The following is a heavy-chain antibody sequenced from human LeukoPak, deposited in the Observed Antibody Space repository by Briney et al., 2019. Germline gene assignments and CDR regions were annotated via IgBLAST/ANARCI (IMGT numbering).Heavy chain of an antibody. CDR3: ARQRGFERPGPDSSGYSWGDSGDY. J-gene: IGHJ4*02. D-gene: IGHD3-22*01. CDR1: GYTFTGYY. CDR2: MNPNSGGT. V-gene: IGHV1-2*06. Sequence: ASVKVSCKASGYTFTGYYMHWVRQAPSQGLEWMGRMNPNSGGTKYAQTCQGRVTMTRDTSITTAYMDLRRLRSADPTGHYCARQRGFERPGPDSSGYSWGDSGDYWGQGTLVSVSS.